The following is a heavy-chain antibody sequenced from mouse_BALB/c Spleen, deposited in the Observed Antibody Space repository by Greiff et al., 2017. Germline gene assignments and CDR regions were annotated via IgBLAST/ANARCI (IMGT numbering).Heavy chain of an antibody. V-gene: IGHV14-4*02. CDR2: IDPENGDT. Sequence: DVQLVESGAELVRSGASVKLSCTASGFNIKDYYMHWVKQRPEQGLEWIGWIDPENGDTEYAPKFQGKATMTADTSSNTAYLQLSSLTSEDTAVYYCNAWDYDGFAYWGQGTLVTVSA. D-gene: IGHD2-4*01. CDR3: NAWDYDGFAY. CDR1: GFNIKDYY. J-gene: IGHJ3*01.